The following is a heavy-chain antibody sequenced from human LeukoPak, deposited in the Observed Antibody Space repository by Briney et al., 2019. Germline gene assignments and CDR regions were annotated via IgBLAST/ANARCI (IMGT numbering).Heavy chain of an antibody. CDR2: IRYDGSNK. V-gene: IGHV3-30*02. CDR1: GFTFSSYG. D-gene: IGHD2-2*01. Sequence: PGGSLRLSCAASGFTFSSYGMHWVRQAPGKGLEWVALIRYDGSNKYYADSVKGRFTISRDNSKNTLYLQMNSLRAEDTAVYYCAAIVVPAAISLDAFDIWGQGTMVTVSS. J-gene: IGHJ3*02. CDR3: AAIVVPAAISLDAFDI.